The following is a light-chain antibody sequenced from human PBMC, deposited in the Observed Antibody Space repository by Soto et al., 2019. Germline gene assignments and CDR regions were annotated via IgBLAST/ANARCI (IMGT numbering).Light chain of an antibody. CDR1: QSVSSN. J-gene: IGKJ1*01. CDR3: QQYNTWPET. V-gene: IGKV3-15*01. CDR2: GAS. Sequence: EIVMTQSPATLSVSPGERATLSCRASQSVSSNLAWYQQKPGQAPRLLIYGASTRATGIPGRFSGSGSGTEFTLTISSLQSEDFSVYYCQQYNTWPETFGQGTKVEIQ.